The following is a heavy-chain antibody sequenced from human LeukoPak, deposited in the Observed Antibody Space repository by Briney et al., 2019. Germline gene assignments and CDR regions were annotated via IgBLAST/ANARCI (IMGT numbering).Heavy chain of an antibody. Sequence: GGSLRLSCAASGFTFSTYWMTWVRPAPGKGLEWLDNIKPDGSETYYVDPVKGRFTISRDNAKNFLYLQMNSLRGEDTAVCHCGGFGYEAAVDLWGQGTLVTVSS. CDR1: GFTFSTYW. J-gene: IGHJ4*02. CDR2: IKPDGSET. V-gene: IGHV3-7*01. CDR3: GGFGYEAAVDL. D-gene: IGHD6-13*01.